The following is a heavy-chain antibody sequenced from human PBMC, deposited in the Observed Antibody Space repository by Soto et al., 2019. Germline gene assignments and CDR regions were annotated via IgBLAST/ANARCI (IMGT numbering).Heavy chain of an antibody. V-gene: IGHV3-23*01. CDR2: ISGSGGST. J-gene: IGHJ3*01. Sequence: PGGSLRLSCAASGFTFSSYAMSWVRQAPGKGLEWVSAISGSGGSTYYADSVKGRFTISRDNSKNTLYLQMNSLRSDDTAVYYCARDAGDIAVAGAVRGQGTMVTVSS. D-gene: IGHD6-19*01. CDR1: GFTFSSYA. CDR3: ARDAGDIAVAGAV.